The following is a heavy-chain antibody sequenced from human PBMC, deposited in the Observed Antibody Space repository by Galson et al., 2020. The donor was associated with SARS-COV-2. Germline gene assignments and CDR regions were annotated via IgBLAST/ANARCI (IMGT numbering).Heavy chain of an antibody. J-gene: IGHJ6*02. CDR1: GGTFSSYA. Sequence: SVKVSCKASGGTFSSYAISWVRQAPGQGLEWMGGIIPIFGTANYAQKFQGRVTITADESTSTAYMELSSLRSEDTAVYYCAAGIYGDYADNYYYYYGMDVWGQGTTVTVSS. D-gene: IGHD4-17*01. CDR3: AAGIYGDYADNYYYYYGMDV. CDR2: IIPIFGTA. V-gene: IGHV1-69*13.